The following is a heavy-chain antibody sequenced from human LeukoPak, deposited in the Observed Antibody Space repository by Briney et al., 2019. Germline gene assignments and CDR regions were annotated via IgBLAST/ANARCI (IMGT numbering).Heavy chain of an antibody. D-gene: IGHD3-10*01. CDR1: GGTFSSYA. CDR3: ARGTGETNDY. Sequence: VASVKVSCKASGGTFSSYAISWVRQAPGQGLEWMGRIIPIFGTANYAQKFQGRVTITTDESTSTAYMELSSLRSEDTAVYYCARGTGETNDYWGQGTLVTVSS. J-gene: IGHJ4*02. V-gene: IGHV1-69*05. CDR2: IIPIFGTA.